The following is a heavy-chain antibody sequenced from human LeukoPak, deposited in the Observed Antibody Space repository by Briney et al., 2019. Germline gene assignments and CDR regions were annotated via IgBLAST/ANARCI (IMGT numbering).Heavy chain of an antibody. V-gene: IGHV1-46*01. CDR1: GYTFTSYY. Sequence: GASVKVSCKASGYTFTSYYMHWVRQAPGQGLEGMGIINPSGGSTSYAQKFQGRVTMTRDTSTSTVYMELSSLRSEDTAVYYCARDLGRLQFWFDPWGQGTLVTVSS. J-gene: IGHJ5*02. D-gene: IGHD5-24*01. CDR3: ARDLGRLQFWFDP. CDR2: INPSGGST.